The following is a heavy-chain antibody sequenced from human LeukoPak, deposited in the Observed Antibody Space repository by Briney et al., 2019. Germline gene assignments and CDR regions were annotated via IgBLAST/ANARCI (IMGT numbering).Heavy chain of an antibody. CDR1: GGSLSSYY. J-gene: IGHJ6*02. D-gene: IGHD3-3*01. CDR2: IYTRVST. Sequence: SETLSLTCTVSGGSLSSYYWSWIRQPAGKGLEWIGRIYTRVSTNYNPSLKSRVTMSVDTSKNQFSLKLSSVTAADTAVYYCARDKGGFWSGPYYYGMDVWGQGTTVTVSS. CDR3: ARDKGGFWSGPYYYGMDV. V-gene: IGHV4-4*07.